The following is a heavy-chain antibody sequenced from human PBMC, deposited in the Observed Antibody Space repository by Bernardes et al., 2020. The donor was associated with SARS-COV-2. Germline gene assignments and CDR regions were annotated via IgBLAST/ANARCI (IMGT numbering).Heavy chain of an antibody. D-gene: IGHD1-1*01. V-gene: IGHV6-1*01. J-gene: IGHJ6*02. Sequence: SQTLSLTCAISGDSVSSNSAAWNWIRQSPSRGLEWLGRTYYRSKWYNDYAVSVKSRITINPDTSENQFFLHLNSVTPEDTAVYYCARSPPTEATGIYYYYYYGMDVWGQGTTVTVSS. CDR1: GDSVSSNSAA. CDR2: TYYRSKWYN. CDR3: ARSPPTEATGIYYYYYYGMDV.